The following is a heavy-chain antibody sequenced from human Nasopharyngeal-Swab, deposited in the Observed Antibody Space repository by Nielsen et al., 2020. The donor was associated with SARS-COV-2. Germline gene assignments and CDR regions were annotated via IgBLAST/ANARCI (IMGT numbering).Heavy chain of an antibody. CDR1: GGSFSGYY. V-gene: IGHV4-34*01. CDR3: ARTPTLLREIKTRKYYFDY. Sequence: SDTLSLTCAVYGGSFSGYYWSWLRQPPGKGLEWIGEINHSGSTNYNPSLKSRVTISVDTSKNQFSLKLSSVTAADTAVYYCARTPTLLREIKTRKYYFDYWGQGTLVTVSS. J-gene: IGHJ4*02. D-gene: IGHD3-10*01. CDR2: INHSGST.